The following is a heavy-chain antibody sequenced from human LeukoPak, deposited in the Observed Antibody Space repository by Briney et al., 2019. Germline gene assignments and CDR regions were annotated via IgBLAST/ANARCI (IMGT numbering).Heavy chain of an antibody. CDR1: GFIFSDYG. J-gene: IGHJ6*03. CDR3: AKQGRDWLRDYYYYMDV. V-gene: IGHV3-23*01. Sequence: PGGSLRLSCAASGFIFSDYGMSWVRQAPGKGLEWVSTSGGRGGSTYYADPVKGRFTISRDNSKNTLYLQMNSLRAEDTAVYYCAKQGRDWLRDYYYYMDVWGKGTTVTISS. CDR2: SGGRGGST. D-gene: IGHD3-9*01.